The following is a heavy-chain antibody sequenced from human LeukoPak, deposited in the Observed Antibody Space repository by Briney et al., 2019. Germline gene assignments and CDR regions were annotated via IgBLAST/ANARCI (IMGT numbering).Heavy chain of an antibody. CDR2: IIPIFGTA. CDR3: AGGWFVAFDI. CDR1: GGTFSSYA. V-gene: IGHV1-69*05. Sequence: GSSVKVSCKASGGTFSSYAISWVRQAPGQGLEWMGGIIPIFGTANYAQKFQGRVTITTDESTSTAYMELSSLRSEDTAVHYYAGGWFVAFDIWGQGTMVTVSS. D-gene: IGHD2-15*01. J-gene: IGHJ3*02.